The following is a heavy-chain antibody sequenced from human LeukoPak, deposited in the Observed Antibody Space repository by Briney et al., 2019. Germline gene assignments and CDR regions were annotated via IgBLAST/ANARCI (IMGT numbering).Heavy chain of an antibody. D-gene: IGHD3-10*01. CDR3: ARLNFFGTYYFDY. CDR2: IIPIFGTA. Sequence: GSSVKLSFKASGGTFSSYAISWVRLALGQGLGWMGGIIPIFGTANYAQKFQGRVTITTDESTSTAYMELSSLRSEDTAVYYCARLNFFGTYYFDYWGQGTLVTVSS. CDR1: GGTFSSYA. J-gene: IGHJ4*02. V-gene: IGHV1-69*05.